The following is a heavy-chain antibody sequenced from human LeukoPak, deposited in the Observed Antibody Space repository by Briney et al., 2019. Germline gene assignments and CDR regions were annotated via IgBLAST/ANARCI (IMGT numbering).Heavy chain of an antibody. D-gene: IGHD5-18*01. Sequence: SETLSLTCTVSGGSISSSSYYWGWIRQPPGKGLEWIGSIYYSGSTYYNPSLKSRVTISVGTSKNQFSLKLSSVTAADTAVYYCARQGAEGSYGVIDFDYWGQGTLVTVSS. CDR2: IYYSGST. J-gene: IGHJ4*02. CDR1: GGSISSSSYY. CDR3: ARQGAEGSYGVIDFDY. V-gene: IGHV4-39*01.